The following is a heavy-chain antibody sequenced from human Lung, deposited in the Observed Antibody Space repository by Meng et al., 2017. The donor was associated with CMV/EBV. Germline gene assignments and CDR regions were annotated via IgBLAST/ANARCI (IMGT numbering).Heavy chain of an antibody. Sequence: XVXVSXXASGGTFSSYAISWVRQAPGQGLEWMGGIIPIFGTANYAQKFQGRVTITTDESTSTAYMELSSLRSEDTAVYYCARGAEESGYYYYYGMDVWGQGTXVTVSS. CDR2: IIPIFGTA. CDR1: GGTFSSYA. CDR3: ARGAEESGYYYYYGMDV. V-gene: IGHV1-69*05. D-gene: IGHD3-3*01. J-gene: IGHJ6*02.